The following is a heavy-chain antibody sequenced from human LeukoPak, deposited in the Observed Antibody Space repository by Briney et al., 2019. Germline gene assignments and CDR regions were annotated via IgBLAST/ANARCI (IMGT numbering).Heavy chain of an antibody. Sequence: AESLRPSSAVSAFTFSTYSMSWVRQAPGQGMEWESTNTASGGTYSVDSGKGRFTTPRDNARNSLYPQMNSLSAEDTAVYYCVRGPSAIARDGTKGPNCFDYWGQGTLITVSS. D-gene: IGHD6-13*01. J-gene: IGHJ4*02. CDR1: AFTFSTYS. V-gene: IGHV3-69-1*01. CDR3: VRGPSAIARDGTKGPNCFDY. CDR2: NTASGGT.